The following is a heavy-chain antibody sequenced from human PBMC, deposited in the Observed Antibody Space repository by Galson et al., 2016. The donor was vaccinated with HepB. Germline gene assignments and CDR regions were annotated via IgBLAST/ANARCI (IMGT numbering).Heavy chain of an antibody. V-gene: IGHV4-4*02. CDR3: AYSTGWYRFDY. Sequence: SETLSLTCAVSGASINNGNWWSWVRQPPGKGLEWIGEVHHSGSAHYSPSLKSRVTLSGDQSRNQFSLNLDSVTAADTAVYFCAYSTGWYRFDYWGQGILVTVSS. CDR2: VHHSGSA. J-gene: IGHJ4*02. CDR1: GASINNGNW. D-gene: IGHD6-19*01.